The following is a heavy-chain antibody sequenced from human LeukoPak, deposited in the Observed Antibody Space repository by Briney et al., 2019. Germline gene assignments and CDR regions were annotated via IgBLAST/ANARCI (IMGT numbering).Heavy chain of an antibody. J-gene: IGHJ6*03. D-gene: IGHD1-14*01. V-gene: IGHV1-8*01. CDR3: ARGGMTSYYYYMDV. Sequence: GASVKVSCKASGYTFTSYDINWVRQATGQGLEWMGWMNPNSGNTGYAQKFQGRVTMTRNTSISTAYMELSSLRSEDTAVYYCARGGMTSYYYYMDVWGKGTTDTVSS. CDR1: GYTFTSYD. CDR2: MNPNSGNT.